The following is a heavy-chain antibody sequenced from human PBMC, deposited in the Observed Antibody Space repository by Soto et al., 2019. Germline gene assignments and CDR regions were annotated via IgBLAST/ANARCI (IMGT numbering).Heavy chain of an antibody. CDR1: GGTFSSYT. CDR3: ARDDDDSEYNWFDP. J-gene: IGHJ5*02. Sequence: QVQLVQSGAEVKKPGSSVKVSCKASGGTFSSYTISWVRQAPGQGLEWMGRIIPILGIANYAQKFQGRVTITADKSTSTDYMELSSLRSEDTAVYYCARDDDDSEYNWFDPWGQGTLVTVSS. CDR2: IIPILGIA. V-gene: IGHV1-69*08. D-gene: IGHD3-3*01.